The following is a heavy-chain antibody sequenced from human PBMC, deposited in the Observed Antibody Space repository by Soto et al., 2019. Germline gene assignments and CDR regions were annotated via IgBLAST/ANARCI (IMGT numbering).Heavy chain of an antibody. Sequence: EVQLVESGGGLVKPGGSLRLSCAASGFTFSSYSMNWVRQAPGKGLEWVSSISSSSSYIYYADSVKGRFTISRDNAKASMYLQLKSLSAEDTDVYYCERIMGYGYHSYGMDVWGQGTTVTVSS. D-gene: IGHD5-18*01. CDR2: ISSSSSYI. J-gene: IGHJ6*02. V-gene: IGHV3-21*01. CDR1: GFTFSSYS. CDR3: ERIMGYGYHSYGMDV.